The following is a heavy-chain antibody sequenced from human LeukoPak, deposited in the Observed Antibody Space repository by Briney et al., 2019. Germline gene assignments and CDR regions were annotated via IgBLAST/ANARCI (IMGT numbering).Heavy chain of an antibody. CDR2: NYYSGST. J-gene: IGHJ3*02. CDR3: ARRIDQYYYDSSGYSNAFDI. Sequence: SETLSLTCTVSGGSISSSSYYWGWIRQPPGKGLEWIGSNYYSGSTYYNPSLKSRVTISVDTSKNQFSLKLSSVTAADTAVYYCARRIDQYYYDSSGYSNAFDIWGQGTMVTVSS. V-gene: IGHV4-39*01. CDR1: GGSISSSSYY. D-gene: IGHD3-22*01.